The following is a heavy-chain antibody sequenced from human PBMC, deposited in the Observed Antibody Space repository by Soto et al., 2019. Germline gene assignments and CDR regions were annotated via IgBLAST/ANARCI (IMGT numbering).Heavy chain of an antibody. CDR2: IYYSGSP. Sequence: LSLTCTVSGGSISSDTYYWGWIRQPPGKGLEWIGSIYYSGSPHYNPSLKSRVTISADTSKNQFSLKLSSVTAADTAVYYCARQGSPRSYYYYYYMDVWGKGTTVTVSS. J-gene: IGHJ6*03. D-gene: IGHD2-15*01. V-gene: IGHV4-39*01. CDR1: GGSISSDTYY. CDR3: ARQGSPRSYYYYYYMDV.